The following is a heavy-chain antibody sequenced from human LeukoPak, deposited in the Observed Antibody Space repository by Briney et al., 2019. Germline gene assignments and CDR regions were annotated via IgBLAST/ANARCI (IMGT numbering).Heavy chain of an antibody. V-gene: IGHV3-23*01. J-gene: IGHJ4*02. CDR1: GFTFSSYA. Sequence: GGSLRLSCAASGFTFSSYAMSWVRQAPGKGLEWVSAISGSGGSTYYADSVKGRFTISRDNSKNTLYLQMNSLRAEDTAVYYCARSIVVVPAANPLDYWGQGTLVTVSS. CDR3: ARSIVVVPAANPLDY. D-gene: IGHD2-2*01. CDR2: ISGSGGST.